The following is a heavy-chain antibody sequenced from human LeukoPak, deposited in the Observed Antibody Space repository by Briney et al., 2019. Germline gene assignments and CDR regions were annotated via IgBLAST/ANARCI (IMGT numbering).Heavy chain of an antibody. CDR1: GGSISSSSYY. CDR2: FYTSENT. D-gene: IGHD3-22*01. Sequence: PSETLSLTCTVSGGSISSSSYYWTWIRQPAGKGLEWIGRFYTSENTNYSPSLKSRVTMSADTSKNQFSLMLRSVTAADTAVYYCARGGSDYYDSSAHLPFDCWGQGTLVTVSS. J-gene: IGHJ4*02. CDR3: ARGGSDYYDSSAHLPFDC. V-gene: IGHV4-61*02.